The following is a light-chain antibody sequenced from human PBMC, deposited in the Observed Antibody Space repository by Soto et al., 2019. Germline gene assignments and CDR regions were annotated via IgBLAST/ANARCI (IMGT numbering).Light chain of an antibody. Sequence: DIQMTQSPSTLSASVGDRVTITCRASQNINSWLAWYQQKPGKAPKLLIYKASNLESGVPSRFSGSGSGTDVTLTISSLQPDDFATYRCQQYESFFPLPFGGGTKVEIK. V-gene: IGKV1-5*03. J-gene: IGKJ4*01. CDR2: KAS. CDR3: QQYESFFPLP. CDR1: QNINSW.